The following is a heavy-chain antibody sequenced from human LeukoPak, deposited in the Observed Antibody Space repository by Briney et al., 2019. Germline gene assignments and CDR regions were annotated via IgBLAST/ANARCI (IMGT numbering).Heavy chain of an antibody. CDR1: GGSISSYY. CDR2: IYYSGTT. Sequence: SETLSLTCTVSGGSISSYYWNWIRQPPGKGLEWIGYIYYSGTTNYNPSLKSRVSMSVDTSKNQFSLKLISVTAADTAVYYCAREDTYGRPDYWGQGTLVTVSS. CDR3: AREDTYGRPDY. J-gene: IGHJ4*02. V-gene: IGHV4-59*12. D-gene: IGHD5-18*01.